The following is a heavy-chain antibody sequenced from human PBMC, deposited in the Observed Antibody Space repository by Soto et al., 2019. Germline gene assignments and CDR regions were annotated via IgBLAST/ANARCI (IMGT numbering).Heavy chain of an antibody. J-gene: IGHJ4*02. D-gene: IGHD5-18*01. CDR2: ISGTGDGK. Sequence: GGSLRLPGAVSGLTFRSYALNWFRQSPGKGLEWVSGISGTGDGKDYADFVKGRFTVSRDNFKNTLYLQMNSLRAEDTAVYYCAGLGYSSQGFWGQGTLVTVSS. V-gene: IGHV3-23*01. CDR1: GLTFRSYA. CDR3: AGLGYSSQGF.